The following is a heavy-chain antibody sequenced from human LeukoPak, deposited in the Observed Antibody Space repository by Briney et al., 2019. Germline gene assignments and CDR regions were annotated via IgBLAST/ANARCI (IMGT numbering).Heavy chain of an antibody. D-gene: IGHD5-18*01. V-gene: IGHV1-69*13. J-gene: IGHJ4*02. Sequence: ASVKVSCKASGGTFSSYAISWVRQAPGQGLEWMGGIIPIFGTANYAQKFQGRVTITADESTSTAYMELSSLRSEDTAVYHCARDHVQLGFDYWGQGTLVTVSS. CDR3: ARDHVQLGFDY. CDR1: GGTFSSYA. CDR2: IIPIFGTA.